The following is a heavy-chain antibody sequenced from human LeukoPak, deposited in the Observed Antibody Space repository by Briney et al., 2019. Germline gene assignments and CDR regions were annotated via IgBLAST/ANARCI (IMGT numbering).Heavy chain of an antibody. CDR1: GGSISSSSYY. Sequence: SETLSLTCTVSGGSISSSSYYWGWIRQPPGKGLEWIGSIYYSGSTYYNPSLKSRVTISVNTSKNQFSLKLSSVTAADTAVYYYARQSHSSTAPGLYYFDYWGQGTLVTVSS. CDR3: ARQSHSSTAPGLYYFDY. D-gene: IGHD3-22*01. CDR2: IYYSGST. J-gene: IGHJ4*02. V-gene: IGHV4-39*01.